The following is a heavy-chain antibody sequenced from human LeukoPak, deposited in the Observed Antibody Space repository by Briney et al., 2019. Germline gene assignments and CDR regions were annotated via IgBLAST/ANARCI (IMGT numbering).Heavy chain of an antibody. V-gene: IGHV4-39*01. Sequence: SETLSLTCTVSGGSISSSSYYWGWIRQPPGKGLEWIGSIYYSGSTYYNPSLKSRVTISVDTSKNQFSLKLSSVTAADTAVYYCARHQRSTYYYGSGSRAVWGKGTTVTISS. CDR1: GGSISSSSYY. D-gene: IGHD3-10*01. J-gene: IGHJ6*04. CDR3: ARHQRSTYYYGSGSRAV. CDR2: IYYSGST.